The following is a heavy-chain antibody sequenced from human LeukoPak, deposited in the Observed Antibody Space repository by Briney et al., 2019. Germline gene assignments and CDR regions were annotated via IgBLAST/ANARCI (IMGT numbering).Heavy chain of an antibody. J-gene: IGHJ4*02. V-gene: IGHV3-21*01. CDR3: ARDERRYCSDISCYPGDY. Sequence: GSLRLSCAASGFNFNDYAMKWVRQAPGKGLEWVAAISRTSAYIYYSDSVKSRFTISRDNAKNSVYLQMDGLRAEDTAIYYCARDERRYCSDISCYPGDYWGQGTLVTVSS. CDR2: ISRTSAYI. D-gene: IGHD2-15*01. CDR1: GFNFNDYA.